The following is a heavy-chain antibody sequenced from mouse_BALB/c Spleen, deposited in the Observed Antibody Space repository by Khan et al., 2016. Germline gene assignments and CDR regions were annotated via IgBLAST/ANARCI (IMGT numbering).Heavy chain of an antibody. J-gene: IGHJ4*01. CDR2: ISNGGGST. V-gene: IGHV5-12-2*01. CDR3: ARNGNYAMDY. D-gene: IGHD2-1*01. Sequence: EVELVESGGGLVQPGGSLKLSCAASGFTFSSYTMSWVRQTPEKRLEWVAYISNGGGSTYYPDTVKGRFTISRDNAKNTLYLQMSSLKSEDTAMSYCARNGNYAMDYWGQGTSVTVSS. CDR1: GFTFSSYT.